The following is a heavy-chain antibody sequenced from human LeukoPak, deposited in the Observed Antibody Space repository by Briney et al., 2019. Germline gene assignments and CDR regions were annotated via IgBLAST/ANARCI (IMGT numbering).Heavy chain of an antibody. CDR2: IKQDGSET. Sequence: GGSLRLSCAASGFTLSSHWMGWVRQAPGKGLEWVANIKQDGSETYYVDSVKGRFTISRDNSKNTLYVQMNSLRVEDTAVYYCAQAVKGYSYGDDAFDIWGQGTMVTVSS. CDR1: GFTLSSHW. J-gene: IGHJ3*02. D-gene: IGHD5-18*01. CDR3: AQAVKGYSYGDDAFDI. V-gene: IGHV3-7*01.